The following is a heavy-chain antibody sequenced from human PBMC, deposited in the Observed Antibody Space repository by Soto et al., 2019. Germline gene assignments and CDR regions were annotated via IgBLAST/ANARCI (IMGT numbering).Heavy chain of an antibody. CDR1: GGSFSGYY. J-gene: IGHJ4*02. CDR3: ARVLTYRYLVLYY. Sequence: ETLSLTCAVYGGSFSGYYWSWIRQPPGKGLEWIGEINHSGSTNYNPSLKSRVTLSVDTSKNQFSLKLSSVSAADTAVYYCARVLTYRYLVLYYWGQGSLVTVSS. D-gene: IGHD1-1*01. CDR2: INHSGST. V-gene: IGHV4-34*01.